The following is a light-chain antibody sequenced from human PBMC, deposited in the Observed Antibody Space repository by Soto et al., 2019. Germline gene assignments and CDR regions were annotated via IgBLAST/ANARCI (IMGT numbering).Light chain of an antibody. CDR1: QSVSSSY. CDR2: GAS. Sequence: DIVLTQYPGTLSLSPGERATLSCRASQSVSSSYLAWYQQKPGQAPRLLIYGASSRATGIPDRFSGSGSGTDFTLTISRLEPEDCAVYYCQQYGSSPYTVGQGTKLESK. CDR3: QQYGSSPYT. V-gene: IGKV3-20*01. J-gene: IGKJ2*01.